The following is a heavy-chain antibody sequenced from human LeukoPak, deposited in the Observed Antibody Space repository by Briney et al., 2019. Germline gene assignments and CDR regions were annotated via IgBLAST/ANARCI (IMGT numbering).Heavy chain of an antibody. V-gene: IGHV4-34*01. D-gene: IGHD6-19*01. Sequence: PSQTLSLTCAVYGGAFSVDYWTWICQPPGKGLEWSGGINHRGSTHYNPSLQSRVPISVDTSNKQFSLKLSSATVADPAVYYCATYSTGFDIWGQGTVVTVSS. CDR3: ATYSTGFDI. CDR1: GGAFSVDY. CDR2: INHRGST. J-gene: IGHJ3*02.